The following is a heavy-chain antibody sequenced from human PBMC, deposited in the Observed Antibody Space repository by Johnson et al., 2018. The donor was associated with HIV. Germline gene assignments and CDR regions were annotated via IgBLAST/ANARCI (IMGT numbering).Heavy chain of an antibody. CDR3: ARVLRFLEWSLNAFDI. CDR2: INQDGREK. Sequence: VQLVESGGGLVRPGPPLRLSCATSAFTFHSYWMPWVRQRPRNGLAWVANINQDGREKTYVYSVQGRFTMSRDNAKNSLYLQMNSLRAEDTAVYYCARVLRFLEWSLNAFDIWGQGTMVTVSS. V-gene: IGHV3-7*03. J-gene: IGHJ3*02. CDR1: AFTFHSYW. D-gene: IGHD3-3*01.